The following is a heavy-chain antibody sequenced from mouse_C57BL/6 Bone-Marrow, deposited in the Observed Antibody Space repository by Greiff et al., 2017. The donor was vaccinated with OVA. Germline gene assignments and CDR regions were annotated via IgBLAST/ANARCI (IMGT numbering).Heavy chain of an antibody. CDR1: GYTFTSYW. CDR3: ASDGYYAMDY. D-gene: IGHD2-3*01. Sequence: VQLKQSGAELVRPGSSVKLSCKASGYTFTSYWMHWVKQRPIQGLEWIGNIDPSDSETHYNQKFKDKATLTVDKSSSTAYMQLSSLTSEDSAVYYCASDGYYAMDYWGQGTSVTVSS. V-gene: IGHV1-52*01. CDR2: IDPSDSET. J-gene: IGHJ4*01.